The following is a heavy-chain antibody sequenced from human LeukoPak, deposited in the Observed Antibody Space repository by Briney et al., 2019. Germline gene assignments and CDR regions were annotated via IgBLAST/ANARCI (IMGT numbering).Heavy chain of an antibody. CDR1: GYTFTINY. CDR3: PRELAINREIDY. V-gene: IGHV1-46*01. J-gene: IGHJ4*02. CDR2: INPRGDST. Sequence: ASVKVSCKASGYTFTINYIHWVRQAPGEGLEWMGIINPRGDSTSYAQRFQGRVTMTRDTSTSTVYMELSSLKSEDTAVYYCPRELAINREIDYWGQGTLVTVSS. D-gene: IGHD2-2*02.